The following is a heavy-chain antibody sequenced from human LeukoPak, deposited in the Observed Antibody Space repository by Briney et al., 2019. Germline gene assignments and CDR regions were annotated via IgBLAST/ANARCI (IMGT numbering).Heavy chain of an antibody. Sequence: SETLSLTCTVSGGSISSSSYYWGWIRQPPGKGLEWIGSIYYSGSTYYNPSLKSRVTISVDTSKNQFSLKLSSVTAADTAVYYCARDQTTIVPGPYYYYYMDVWGKGTTVTVSS. D-gene: IGHD3-22*01. CDR3: ARDQTTIVPGPYYYYYMDV. CDR1: GGSISSSSYY. CDR2: IYYSGST. V-gene: IGHV4-39*02. J-gene: IGHJ6*03.